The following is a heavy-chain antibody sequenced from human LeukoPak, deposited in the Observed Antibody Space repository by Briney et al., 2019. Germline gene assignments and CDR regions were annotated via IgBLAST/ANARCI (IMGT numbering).Heavy chain of an antibody. V-gene: IGHV3-21*01. CDR1: GFTFSSYS. CDR2: ISSSSSYI. Sequence: GGSLRPSCAASGFTFSSYSMNWVRQAPGKGLEWVSSISSSSSYIYYADSVKGRFTISRDNAKNSLYLQMNSLRAEDTAVYYCARVGESTGDYWGQGTLVTVSS. J-gene: IGHJ4*02. CDR3: ARVGESTGDY. D-gene: IGHD4-17*01.